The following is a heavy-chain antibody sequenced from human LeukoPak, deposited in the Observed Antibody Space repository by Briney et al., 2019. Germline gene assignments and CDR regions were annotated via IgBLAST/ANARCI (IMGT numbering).Heavy chain of an antibody. Sequence: SQTLSLTCTVSGGSISSGGYYWSWIRQPPGKGLEWIGYIYHSGSTYYNPSLKSRVTISVDTSKNQFSLKLSSVTAADTAVYYCARHENCGGDQPGGCYFDYWGQGTLVTVSS. CDR1: GGSISSGGYY. CDR3: ARHENCGGDQPGGCYFDY. CDR2: IYHSGST. V-gene: IGHV4-30-2*01. D-gene: IGHD2-21*01. J-gene: IGHJ4*02.